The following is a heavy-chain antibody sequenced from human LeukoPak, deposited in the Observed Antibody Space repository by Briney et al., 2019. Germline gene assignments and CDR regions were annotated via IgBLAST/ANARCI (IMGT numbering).Heavy chain of an antibody. D-gene: IGHD3-9*01. CDR1: GYSFSTYA. CDR3: AREHDTFTGLSFDY. V-gene: IGHV1-3*01. J-gene: IGHJ4*02. Sequence: GASVKVSCKASGYSFSTYAIRWVRQAPGQGLEWMGWINAGNGNTKYSQKFQGRVTISRDTSASTVYMELSSLRSEDTAVYYCAREHDTFTGLSFDYWGQGALVTVSS. CDR2: INAGNGNT.